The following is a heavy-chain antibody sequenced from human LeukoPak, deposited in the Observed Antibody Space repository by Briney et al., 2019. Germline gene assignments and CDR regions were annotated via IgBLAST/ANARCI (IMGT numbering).Heavy chain of an antibody. CDR2: IYHSGST. J-gene: IGHJ6*03. V-gene: IGHV4-4*02. D-gene: IGHD6-19*01. CDR1: GGSISSSNW. Sequence: KSSETLSLTCAVSGGSISSSNWWSWVRQPPGKGLEWIGEIYHSGSTNYNPSLKSRVTISVDKSKNQFSLKLSSVTAADTAVYYCARETSGWPSFGYYYYYMDVWGKGTTVTISS. CDR3: ARETSGWPSFGYYYYYMDV.